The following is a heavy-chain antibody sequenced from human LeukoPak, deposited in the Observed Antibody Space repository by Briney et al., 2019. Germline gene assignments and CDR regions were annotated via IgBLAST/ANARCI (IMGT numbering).Heavy chain of an antibody. CDR1: GFTFSSYA. Sequence: GGSLRHSCAASGFTFSSYAMCWVRPAPGKGLGWVSAISGSGSSKYYAASVKGRFTISRDNYKNTLYLRMNSLRAEDTAVYYCAKDLGIVVVISAFDVWGQGTMVTVSS. CDR2: ISGSGSSK. D-gene: IGHD3-22*01. CDR3: AKDLGIVVVISAFDV. V-gene: IGHV3-23*01. J-gene: IGHJ3*01.